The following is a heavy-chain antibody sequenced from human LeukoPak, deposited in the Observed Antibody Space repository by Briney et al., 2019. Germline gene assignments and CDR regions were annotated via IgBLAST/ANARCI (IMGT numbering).Heavy chain of an antibody. J-gene: IGHJ6*02. V-gene: IGHV3-30-3*01. CDR3: ARESGYGDYVPHYYYYGMDV. CDR1: GFTFSNYA. CDR2: ISYDGSNK. D-gene: IGHD4-17*01. Sequence: GGSLRLSCTASGFTFSNYAMHWVRQAPGKGLEWVAVISYDGSNKYYADSVKGRFTISRDNSKNTLYLQMNSLRAEDTAVYYCARESGYGDYVPHYYYYGMDVWGQGTTVTVSS.